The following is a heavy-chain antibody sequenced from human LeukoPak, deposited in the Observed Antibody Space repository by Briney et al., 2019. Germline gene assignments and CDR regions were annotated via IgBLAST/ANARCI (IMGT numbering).Heavy chain of an antibody. CDR2: ITFSSTYI. Sequence: GGSLRLSCAASGFTFSSYSMNWVRQAPGKGLEWVSAITFSSTYIYYADSVKGRFTVSRDNTKNSLSLQMNSLRAEDTAVYYCARDRSAGTTGGGLDPWGQGTLVTVSS. D-gene: IGHD1-1*01. J-gene: IGHJ5*02. CDR1: GFTFSSYS. CDR3: ARDRSAGTTGGGLDP. V-gene: IGHV3-21*01.